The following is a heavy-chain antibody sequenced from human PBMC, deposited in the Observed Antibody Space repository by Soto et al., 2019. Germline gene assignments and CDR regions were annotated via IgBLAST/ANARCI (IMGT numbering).Heavy chain of an antibody. CDR2: INSDGSST. CDR1: GFTFSSYW. CDR3: ARDLGGSYFYYYYGMDV. D-gene: IGHD1-26*01. Sequence: EVQLLESGGGLVQPGGSLRLSCAASGFTFSSYWMHWVRQAPGKGLVWVSRINSDGSSTSYADSVKGRFTISRDNAKNTLYLQMNSLRAEDTAVYYCARDLGGSYFYYYYGMDVWGQGTTVTVSS. J-gene: IGHJ6*02. V-gene: IGHV3-74*01.